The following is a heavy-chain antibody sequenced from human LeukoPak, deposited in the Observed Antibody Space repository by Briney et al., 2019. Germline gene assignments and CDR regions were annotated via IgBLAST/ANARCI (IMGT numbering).Heavy chain of an antibody. CDR3: ARARGTYYDILTGYLSNYFDY. D-gene: IGHD3-9*01. CDR2: IYYSGST. J-gene: IGHJ4*02. V-gene: IGHV4-39*01. CDR1: GGSISSSSYY. Sequence: SETLSLTCTVSGGSISSSSYYWGWIRQPPGKGLEWIGSIYYSGSTYYNPSLKSRVTISVDTSKNQFSLKLSSVTAADTAVYYCARARGTYYDILTGYLSNYFDYWGQGALVTVSS.